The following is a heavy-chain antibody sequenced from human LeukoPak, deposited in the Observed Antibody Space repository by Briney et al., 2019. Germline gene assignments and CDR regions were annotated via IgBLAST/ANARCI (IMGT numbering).Heavy chain of an antibody. CDR3: XXXXXXXXXXXP. CDR1: XVSXXSSXSY. V-gene: IGHV4-39*01. CDR2: IYYSGXT. J-gene: IGHJ1*01. D-gene: IGHD1-14*01. Sequence: VXXVSXXSSXSYWGWIRQPPGXXLEWIGSIYYSGXTYYNASLKSQISISXNTSKNEFSLKLTYVTAEDPAGYXXXXXXXXXXXXXPGGQXTLXTVSS.